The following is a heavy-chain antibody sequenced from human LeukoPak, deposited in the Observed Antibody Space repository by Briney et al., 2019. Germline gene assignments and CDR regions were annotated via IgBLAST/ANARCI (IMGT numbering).Heavy chain of an antibody. Sequence: PGGSLRLSCAASGLTFSSHWMHWVRQAPGKGLVWVSRITNDGSSTTYADSVKGRFTISRDNAKNMLYLQVNSLRAEDTAVYYCTTGGVISLIAVAGNDYWGQGTLVTVSS. V-gene: IGHV3-74*01. D-gene: IGHD6-19*01. CDR1: GLTFSSHW. CDR2: ITNDGSST. J-gene: IGHJ4*02. CDR3: TTGGVISLIAVAGNDY.